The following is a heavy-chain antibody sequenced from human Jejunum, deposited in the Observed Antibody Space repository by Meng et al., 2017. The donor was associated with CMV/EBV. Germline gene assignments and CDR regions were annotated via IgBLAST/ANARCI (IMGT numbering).Heavy chain of an antibody. J-gene: IGHJ4*02. CDR3: ARDSGVSY. CDR1: GGSMSPYS. D-gene: IGHD5/OR15-5a*01. Sequence: LRLSCTVPGGSMSPYSWSWIRQSPGKGLEWLGYIFSNGTTNYNPSLKSRLTLSIDTSKRQYSLSLNSVTAADTAVYFCARDSGVSYWGQGTLVTVSS. CDR2: IFSNGTT. V-gene: IGHV4-59*01.